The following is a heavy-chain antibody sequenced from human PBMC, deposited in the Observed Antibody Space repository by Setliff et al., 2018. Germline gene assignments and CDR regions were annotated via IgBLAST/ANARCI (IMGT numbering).Heavy chain of an antibody. Sequence: PSETLSLTCTVSGGSLSTYYWSWTRQPPGRGLEYIGYVYYSGTANFSPSLKSRVTLSVDTSKNQFSLKLTSVTAADTAVYYCARGGTFRYFDYWGQGTPVTVSS. V-gene: IGHV4-59*01. CDR3: ARGGTFRYFDY. CDR1: GGSLSTYY. J-gene: IGHJ4*02. CDR2: VYYSGTA. D-gene: IGHD5-12*01.